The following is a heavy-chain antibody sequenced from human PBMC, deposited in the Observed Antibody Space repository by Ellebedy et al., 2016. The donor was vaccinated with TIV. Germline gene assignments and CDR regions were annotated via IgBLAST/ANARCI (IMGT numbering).Heavy chain of an antibody. V-gene: IGHV3-7*01. CDR2: IKQDGGEK. Sequence: PGGSLRLSCAASGFTFSNYWMSWVRQAPGKGLEWVANIKQDGGEKNFVDSVKGRFTISRDNAKNTLYLQMNSLRAEDTAVYYCARGHYYDSSGYYGHWGQGTLVTVSS. J-gene: IGHJ4*02. D-gene: IGHD3-22*01. CDR1: GFTFSNYW. CDR3: ARGHYYDSSGYYGH.